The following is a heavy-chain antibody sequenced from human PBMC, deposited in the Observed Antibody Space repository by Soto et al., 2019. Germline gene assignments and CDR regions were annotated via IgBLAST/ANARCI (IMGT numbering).Heavy chain of an antibody. V-gene: IGHV3-23*01. CDR3: AKSHVFHYYYYNMDV. CDR1: GFTFSDYA. J-gene: IGHJ6*02. CDR2: ISVSGGST. Sequence: EVQLLESGGGLVQPGGSQRLSCAASGFTFSDYAMSWVRQAPGKGLEWVSVISVSGGSTYYADSVKGRFTISRDNSKNTLYLQMNTLRAEDTAVYYCAKSHVFHYYYYNMDVWGQGTTVTVSS. D-gene: IGHD2-8*01.